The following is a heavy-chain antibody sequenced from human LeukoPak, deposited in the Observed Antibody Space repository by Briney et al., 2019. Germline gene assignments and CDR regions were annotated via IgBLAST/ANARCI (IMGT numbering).Heavy chain of an antibody. CDR3: TKAAQLLPFDTPDYYDSSGQLNY. J-gene: IGHJ4*02. CDR1: GFTVSSYW. V-gene: IGHV3-74*01. CDR2: INEDGSTT. D-gene: IGHD3-22*01. Sequence: PGGSLRLSCAASGFTVSSYWFHWVRQAPGKGLVWVSRINEDGSTTNYADSVRGRFTISRDNSKNTLYLQMNSLRAEDTAVYYCTKAAQLLPFDTPDYYDSSGQLNYWGQGTLVTVSS.